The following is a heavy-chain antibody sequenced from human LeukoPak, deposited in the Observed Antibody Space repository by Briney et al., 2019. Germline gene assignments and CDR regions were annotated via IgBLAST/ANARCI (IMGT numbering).Heavy chain of an antibody. V-gene: IGHV5-51*01. CDR3: ARHDWGSGWYRMSAFDI. J-gene: IGHJ3*02. D-gene: IGHD6-19*01. CDR2: IYPGDPDT. Sequence: GESLKISCKGSGYSFTSYWIGWVRQMPGKGLEWMGIIYPGDPDTRYSPSFQGQVTISADKSISTAYLQWSSLKASDTAMYYCARHDWGSGWYRMSAFDIWGQGTMVTVSS. CDR1: GYSFTSYW.